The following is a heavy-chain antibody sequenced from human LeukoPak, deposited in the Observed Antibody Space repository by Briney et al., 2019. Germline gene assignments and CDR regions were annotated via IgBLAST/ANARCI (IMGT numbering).Heavy chain of an antibody. CDR2: ISSSSSYI. CDR3: AIALDIVATITPIDY. Sequence: PGGSLRLSCAASEFTFSRYSMNWVRQAPGKGLEWVSSISSSSSYIYYADSVKGRFTISRDNAKNSLYLQMNSLRAEDTAVYYCAIALDIVATITPIDYWGQGTLVTVSS. D-gene: IGHD5-12*01. CDR1: EFTFSRYS. V-gene: IGHV3-21*01. J-gene: IGHJ4*02.